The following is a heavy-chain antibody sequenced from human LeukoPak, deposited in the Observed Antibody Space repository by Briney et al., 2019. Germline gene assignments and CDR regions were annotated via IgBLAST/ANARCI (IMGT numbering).Heavy chain of an antibody. D-gene: IGHD2-2*01. CDR3: ARDGGRYCSSTSCYFDY. CDR2: INPNSGGT. Sequence: ASVKVSCKASGYTFTGYYMHWVRQAPGQGLEWMGWINPNSGGTNYAQKFQARVTMTRDTSISTAYMELSRLRSDDTAVYYCARDGGRYCSSTSCYFDYWGQGTLVTVSS. V-gene: IGHV1-2*02. CDR1: GYTFTGYY. J-gene: IGHJ4*02.